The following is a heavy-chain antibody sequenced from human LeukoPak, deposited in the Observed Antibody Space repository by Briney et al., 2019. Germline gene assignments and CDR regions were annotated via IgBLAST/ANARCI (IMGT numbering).Heavy chain of an antibody. D-gene: IGHD3-10*01. CDR2: IYYSGST. J-gene: IGHJ4*02. CDR1: GGSISSYY. V-gene: IGHV4-59*01. CDR3: ARVGVVRGPPYPHFDY. Sequence: KPSETLSLTCTVSGGSISSYYWSWIRQPPGKGLEWIGCIYYSGSTNYNPSLKSRVTISVDTSKNQFSLKLSSVTAADTAVYYCARVGVVRGPPYPHFDYWGQGTLVTVSS.